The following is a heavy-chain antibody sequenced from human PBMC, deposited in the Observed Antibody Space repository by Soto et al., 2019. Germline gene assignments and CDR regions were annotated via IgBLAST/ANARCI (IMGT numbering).Heavy chain of an antibody. Sequence: TGGSLRLSCAAPVFTVSSNYMSLDRQSPGKGLEWVSVIYSGGSTYYSDSVKGRFTISRDNSKNTLYLQINSLRAEDTDVYYCARDGLNSYGSYYYYGMAVWDQGTTVTVSS. CDR2: IYSGGST. V-gene: IGHV3-53*01. J-gene: IGHJ6*02. CDR1: VFTVSSNY. D-gene: IGHD5-18*01. CDR3: ARDGLNSYGSYYYYGMAV.